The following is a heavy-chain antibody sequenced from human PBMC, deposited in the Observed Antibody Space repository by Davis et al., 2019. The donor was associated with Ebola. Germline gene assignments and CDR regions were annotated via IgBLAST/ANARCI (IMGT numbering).Heavy chain of an antibody. V-gene: IGHV3-7*04. J-gene: IGHJ4*02. CDR3: TRVIDGDYDGN. D-gene: IGHD4-17*01. CDR2: IKQDGSEK. CDR1: GFTFSSYW. Sequence: PGGSLRLSCAASGFTFSSYWMSWVRQAPGKGLEWVANIKQDGSEKYYVDSVKGRFTISRDNAKNSLYLQMNSLRAEDTAVYYCTRVIDGDYDGNWGQGTLVTVSS.